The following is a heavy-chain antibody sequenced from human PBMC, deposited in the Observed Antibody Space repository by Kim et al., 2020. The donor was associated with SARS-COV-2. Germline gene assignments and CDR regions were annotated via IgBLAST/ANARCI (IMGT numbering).Heavy chain of an antibody. CDR1: GGSISSSNW. J-gene: IGHJ4*02. CDR3: ARSYYDILTGYYKGYYFDY. D-gene: IGHD3-9*01. Sequence: SETLSLTCAVSGGSISSSNWWSWVRQPPGKGLEWIGEIYHSGSTNYNPSLKSRVTISVDKSKNQFSLKLSSVTAADTAVYYCARSYYDILTGYYKGYYFDYWGQGTLVTVSS. CDR2: IYHSGST. V-gene: IGHV4-4*02.